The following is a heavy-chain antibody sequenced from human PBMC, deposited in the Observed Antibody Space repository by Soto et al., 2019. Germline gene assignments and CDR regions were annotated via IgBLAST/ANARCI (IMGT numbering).Heavy chain of an antibody. Sequence: GGSLRLSCAVSGFTFGSYGMNWGRLIPGKGLEWVAYIKPDGSATYYVDSVKGRFTISRDNAKNSLYLQMNSLRAEDTSVYYCARAGYCGPGCYYYFDYWGQGTLVTVSS. V-gene: IGHV3-7*01. CDR1: GFTFGSYG. J-gene: IGHJ4*02. CDR2: IKPDGSAT. D-gene: IGHD2-21*02. CDR3: ARAGYCGPGCYYYFDY.